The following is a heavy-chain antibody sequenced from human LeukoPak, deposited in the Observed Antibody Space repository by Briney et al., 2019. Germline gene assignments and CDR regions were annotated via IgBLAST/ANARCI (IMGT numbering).Heavy chain of an antibody. CDR1: GYTFTSYG. V-gene: IGHV1-18*01. CDR2: ISAYNGNT. Sequence: GASVKVSCKASGYTFTSYGISWVRQAPGQGLEWMGWISAYNGNTNYAQMLQGRVTLTTDASTNTAYMELRSLRSDDTAVYYCARDLPDLTYSYDSSGLDYWGQGTLVTVST. D-gene: IGHD3-22*01. J-gene: IGHJ4*02. CDR3: ARDLPDLTYSYDSSGLDY.